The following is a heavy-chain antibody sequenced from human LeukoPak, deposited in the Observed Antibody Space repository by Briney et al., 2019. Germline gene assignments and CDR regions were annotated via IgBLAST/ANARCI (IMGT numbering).Heavy chain of an antibody. CDR3: ARHGRRAHWLSNFDLNWFDP. CDR2: IYYSGST. D-gene: IGHD3-9*01. Sequence: PSETLSLTCTVSGGSIGSSSYYWGWIRQPPGKGLEWIGSIYYSGSTYYNPSLKSRVTISVDTSKNQFSLKLSSVTAADTAVYYCARHGRRAHWLSNFDLNWFDPWGQGTLVTVSS. J-gene: IGHJ5*02. V-gene: IGHV4-39*01. CDR1: GGSIGSSSYY.